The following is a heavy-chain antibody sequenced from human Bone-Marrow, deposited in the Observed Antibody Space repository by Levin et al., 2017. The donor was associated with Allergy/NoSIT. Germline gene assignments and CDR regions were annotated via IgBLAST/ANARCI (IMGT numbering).Heavy chain of an antibody. V-gene: IGHV1-46*02. CDR3: ARFFLTGPANY. J-gene: IGHJ4*02. D-gene: IGHD3-9*01. Sequence: ASVKVSCKASGYTFNTYQIHWVRQAPGQGLEWMGIINPSGGTTNYAQKFQGRITMTRDTSTSTVYMELSSLRYEDTAIYYCARFFLTGPANYWGQGSLVTVSS. CDR1: GYTFNTYQ. CDR2: INPSGGTT.